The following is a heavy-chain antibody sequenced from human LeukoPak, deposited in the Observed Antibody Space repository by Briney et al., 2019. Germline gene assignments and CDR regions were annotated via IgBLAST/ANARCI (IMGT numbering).Heavy chain of an antibody. V-gene: IGHV3-15*01. CDR1: GLSFSNAW. CDR3: TTESYDR. D-gene: IGHD3-9*01. J-gene: IGHJ4*02. CDR2: ILSKSEGGTA. Sequence: GGSLRLSCAASGLSFSNAWMSWARQAPGKGLEWVGRILSKSEGGTADYSSPVKGRFTISRDDSKDTLYLQMDSLKTEDTAIYYCTTESYDRWGQGTLVTVSS.